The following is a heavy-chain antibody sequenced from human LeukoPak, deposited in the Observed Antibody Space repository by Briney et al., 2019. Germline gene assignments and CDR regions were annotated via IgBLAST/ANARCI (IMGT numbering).Heavy chain of an antibody. CDR1: GFTFSSYA. V-gene: IGHV3-23*01. D-gene: IGHD5-18*01. J-gene: IGHJ4*02. CDR3: AKEPYTAMVHPGGIDY. Sequence: GGSLRLSCAASGFTFSSYAMSWVRQAPGKGLEWVSAISGSGGSTYYADSVKGRFTISRDNSKNTLYLQMNSLRAEDTAVYYCAKEPYTAMVHPGGIDYWGQGTLVTVSS. CDR2: ISGSGGST.